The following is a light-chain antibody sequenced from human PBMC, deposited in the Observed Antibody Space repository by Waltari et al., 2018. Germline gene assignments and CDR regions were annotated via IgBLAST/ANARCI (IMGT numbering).Light chain of an antibody. V-gene: IGLV2-14*03. CDR2: EVS. J-gene: IGLJ2*01. Sequence: QSALTQPASVSGSPGQSIIISCTGTSSDVGDDKYVSWYQQHPGKAPKLMIYEVSHRPSGVSVRFSGSKSGNTASLTISGLQADDEAAYYCSSYTTTSTVLFGGGTELTVL. CDR1: SSDVGDDKY. CDR3: SSYTTTSTVL.